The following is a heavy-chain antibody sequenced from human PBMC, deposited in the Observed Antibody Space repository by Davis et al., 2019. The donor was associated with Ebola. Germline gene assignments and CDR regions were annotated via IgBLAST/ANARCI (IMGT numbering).Heavy chain of an antibody. CDR1: AFSFSRSD. CDR3: AKESRLLPPS. V-gene: IGHV3-33*06. Sequence: GESLKISCAVSAFSFSRSDMHWVRQAPGKGLEWVAIIWYDGSKEFYADSVKGRFTISRDTSKNTLFLQLNSLRVDDTAVYYCAKESRLLPPSWGQGTLVTVSS. D-gene: IGHD6-19*01. CDR2: IWYDGSKE. J-gene: IGHJ5*02.